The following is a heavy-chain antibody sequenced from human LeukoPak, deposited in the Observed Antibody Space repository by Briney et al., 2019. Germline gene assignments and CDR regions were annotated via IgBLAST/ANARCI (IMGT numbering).Heavy chain of an antibody. CDR3: ARNYGSGSYYWFDP. V-gene: IGHV4-34*01. J-gene: IGHJ5*02. CDR2: INHSGST. Sequence: SENLSLTCAVYGGSCSGYYWSWIRQPPGKGLXXXXEINHSGSTNYNPSLKSRVTISVDTSKNQFSLKLSFVTAADTAVYYCARNYGSGSYYWFDPWGQGTLVTVSS. CDR1: GGSCSGYY. D-gene: IGHD3-10*01.